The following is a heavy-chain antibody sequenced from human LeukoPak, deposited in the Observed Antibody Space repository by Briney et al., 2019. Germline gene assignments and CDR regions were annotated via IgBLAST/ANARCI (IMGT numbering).Heavy chain of an antibody. J-gene: IGHJ5*02. CDR1: GGSISSYY. Sequence: KPSETLSLTCTVSGGSISSYYWSWIRQPPGKGLEWIGEINHSGSTNYNPSLKSRVTISVDTSKNQFSLKLSSVTAADTAVYYCARGLSNDFWSGGTTLSRFDPWGQGTLVTVSS. CDR3: ARGLSNDFWSGGTTLSRFDP. V-gene: IGHV4-34*01. D-gene: IGHD3-3*01. CDR2: INHSGST.